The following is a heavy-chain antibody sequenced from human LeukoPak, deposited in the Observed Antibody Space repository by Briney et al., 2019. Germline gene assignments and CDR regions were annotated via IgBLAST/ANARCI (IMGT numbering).Heavy chain of an antibody. J-gene: IGHJ4*02. CDR1: GFTFGDYA. V-gene: IGHV3-49*04. Sequence: PGGSLRLSCTASGFTFGDYAMNWVRQAPGKGLEWVGFIGSETYGATTESAASVNGRFIISRDDSKSIAYLQMNSLKTDDTAVYYCTRESIAARTSFDYWGQGTLVTVSS. CDR3: TRESIAARTSFDY. D-gene: IGHD6-6*01. CDR2: IGSETYGATT.